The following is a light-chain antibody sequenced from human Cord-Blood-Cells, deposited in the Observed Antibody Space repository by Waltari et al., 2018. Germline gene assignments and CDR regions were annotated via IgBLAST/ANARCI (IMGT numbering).Light chain of an antibody. V-gene: IGKV1-5*01. Sequence: DIQMTQSPSTLSASVGDRVTITCRASQSLSSWLAWYQQKPGKAPKLLIYDASSLESGVPSRCSGSGSGTEFTLTISSLQPDDFATYYCQQYNSYWTFGQGTKVEIK. J-gene: IGKJ1*01. CDR2: DAS. CDR1: QSLSSW. CDR3: QQYNSYWT.